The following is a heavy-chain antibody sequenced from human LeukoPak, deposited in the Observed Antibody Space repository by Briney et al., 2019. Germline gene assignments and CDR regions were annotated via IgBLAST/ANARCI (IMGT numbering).Heavy chain of an antibody. CDR2: INPNSGGT. J-gene: IGHJ6*03. V-gene: IGHV1-2*02. Sequence: GASVKVSCKASGYTFTGYYMHWVRQAPGQGLEWMGWINPNSGGTNYAQKFQGRVTMTRDTSISTAYMELSRLRSDDTAVYYCARTPIVVWGRYMDVWGKGTTVTVSS. D-gene: IGHD2-21*01. CDR3: ARTPIVVWGRYMDV. CDR1: GYTFTGYY.